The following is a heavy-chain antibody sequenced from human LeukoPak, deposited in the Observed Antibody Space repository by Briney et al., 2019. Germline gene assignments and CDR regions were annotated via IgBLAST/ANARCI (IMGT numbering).Heavy chain of an antibody. CDR1: GFTFRSYW. J-gene: IGHJ3*02. Sequence: GGSLRLSCAASGFTFRSYWMSWVRQAPGKGLEWVASIKQSGNEKYYVDSVKGRFTISRDNAKNSLYLQMNSLRAEDTAVYYCARVGYYDSSDYYHEDGFDIWGQGTMVTVSS. V-gene: IGHV3-7*01. CDR2: IKQSGNEK. CDR3: ARVGYYDSSDYYHEDGFDI. D-gene: IGHD3-22*01.